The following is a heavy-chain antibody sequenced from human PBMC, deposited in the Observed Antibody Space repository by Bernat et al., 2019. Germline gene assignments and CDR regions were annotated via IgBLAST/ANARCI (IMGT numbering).Heavy chain of an antibody. CDR3: ARITMVRGMSR. J-gene: IGHJ4*02. CDR1: GGSFSGYY. D-gene: IGHD3-10*01. CDR2: INHSGST. V-gene: IGHV4-34*01. Sequence: QVQLQQWGAGLLKPSETLSRTCAVYGGSFSGYYWSWIRQPPGKGLEWIGEINHSGSTNYNPSLKSRVTISVDTSKNQSALKLSSVTAADTAVYYCARITMVRGMSRWGQGTLVTVSS.